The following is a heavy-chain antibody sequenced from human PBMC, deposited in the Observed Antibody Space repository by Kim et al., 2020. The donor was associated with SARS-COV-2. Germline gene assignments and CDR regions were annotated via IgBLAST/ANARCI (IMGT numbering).Heavy chain of an antibody. CDR1: GFTFSGSA. V-gene: IGHV3-73*01. D-gene: IGHD3-10*01. CDR2: IRSKANSYAT. Sequence: GGSLRLSCAASGFTFSGSAMHWVRQASGKGLEWVGRIRSKANSYATAYAASVKGRFTISRDDSKNTAYLQMNSLKTEDTAVYYCTSLAEVLWFGEQGGFDYWGQGTLVTVSS. CDR3: TSLAEVLWFGEQGGFDY. J-gene: IGHJ4*02.